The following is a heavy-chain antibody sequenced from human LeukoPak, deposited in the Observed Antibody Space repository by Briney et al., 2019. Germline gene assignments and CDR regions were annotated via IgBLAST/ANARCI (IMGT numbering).Heavy chain of an antibody. CDR3: ARAPFGRNWFDP. D-gene: IGHD3-16*01. CDR2: ISGSGRTT. V-gene: IGHV3-23*01. Sequence: GGSLRLSCAASGFTFSSYAMSWVRQAPGKGLEWVSGISGSGRTTYYADSVKGRFTISRDNAKNSLYLQMNSLRAEDTAVYYCARAPFGRNWFDPWGQGTLVTVSS. J-gene: IGHJ5*02. CDR1: GFTFSSYA.